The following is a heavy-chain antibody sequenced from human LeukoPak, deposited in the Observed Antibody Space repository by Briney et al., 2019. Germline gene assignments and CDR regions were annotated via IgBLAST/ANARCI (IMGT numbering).Heavy chain of an antibody. V-gene: IGHV3-23*01. CDR2: ISGSGGST. Sequence: GGSLRLSCAASGFTFTSYAVSWVRQAPGKGLEWVSGISGSGGSTYYADSVKGRFTISRDNSKNTLYLQMNSLRAEDTALYYCAKRDCTRTSCYGSFDYWGQGTLVTVSS. J-gene: IGHJ4*02. D-gene: IGHD2-2*01. CDR3: AKRDCTRTSCYGSFDY. CDR1: GFTFTSYA.